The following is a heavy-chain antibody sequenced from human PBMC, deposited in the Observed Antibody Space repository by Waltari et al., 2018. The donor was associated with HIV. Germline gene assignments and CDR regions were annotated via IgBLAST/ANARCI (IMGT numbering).Heavy chain of an antibody. Sequence: VQLQQWGTGRLMPSETLSLTCAVYGGSFNGYYWTWIRQSPGNGLEWLGEVDYSGDTNYNPSLKSRLTISVDTSKNQFSLKLTSMTTADTGLYYCARGPHTSIFGVVKYFQPWGQGTLVTVSS. CDR1: GGSFNGYY. D-gene: IGHD3-3*01. J-gene: IGHJ1*01. CDR3: ARGPHTSIFGVVKYFQP. CDR2: VDYSGDT. V-gene: IGHV4-34*02.